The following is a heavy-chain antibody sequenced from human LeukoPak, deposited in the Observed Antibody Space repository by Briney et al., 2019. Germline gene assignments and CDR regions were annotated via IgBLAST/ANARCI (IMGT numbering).Heavy chain of an antibody. Sequence: PGRSLGLSCAASGFTFDDYAMHWVRQAPGKGLEWVSGISWNSGSIGYADSVKGRFTISRDNAKNSLYLQMNSLRAEDTALYYCAKDMAVAGAYTFDYWGQGTLVTVSS. CDR3: AKDMAVAGAYTFDY. D-gene: IGHD6-19*01. V-gene: IGHV3-9*01. J-gene: IGHJ4*02. CDR1: GFTFDDYA. CDR2: ISWNSGSI.